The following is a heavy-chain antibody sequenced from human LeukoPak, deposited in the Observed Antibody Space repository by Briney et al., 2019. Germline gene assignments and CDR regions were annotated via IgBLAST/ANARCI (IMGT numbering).Heavy chain of an antibody. CDR3: AKVLSGSYPEGY. CDR1: GFTFSSYG. CDR2: ISYDGSNK. J-gene: IGHJ4*02. D-gene: IGHD1-26*01. V-gene: IGHV3-30*18. Sequence: PGGSLRLSCAASGFTFSSYGMHWVRQAPGKGLEWVAVISYDGSNKYYADSVKGRFTISRDNSKNTLYLQMNSLRAEYTAVYYCAKVLSGSYPEGYWGQGTLVTVSS.